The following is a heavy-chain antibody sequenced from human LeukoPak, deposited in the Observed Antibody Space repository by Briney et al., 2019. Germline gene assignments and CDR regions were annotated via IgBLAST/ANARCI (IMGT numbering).Heavy chain of an antibody. CDR1: GFTFSSYA. Sequence: GGSLRLSCAASGFTFSSYAMSWVRQAPGKGLEWVSGISGSGGNTYYADSVKGRFTIYRDNSNNTLYLQMNSLRAEDTAVYYCARHSRGRWYVFDYWGQGTLVTGSS. CDR3: ARHSRGRWYVFDY. CDR2: ISGSGGNT. J-gene: IGHJ4*02. D-gene: IGHD6-13*01. V-gene: IGHV3-23*01.